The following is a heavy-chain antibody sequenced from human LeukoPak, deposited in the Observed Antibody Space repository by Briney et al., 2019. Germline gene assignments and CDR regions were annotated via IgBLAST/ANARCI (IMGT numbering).Heavy chain of an antibody. CDR3: AKDSKRWKTYYYASGSYHFDY. CDR1: GFTFSSYG. J-gene: IGHJ4*02. D-gene: IGHD3-10*01. CDR2: IRFDGSNK. Sequence: SGGSLRLSCAASGFTFSSYGMHWVRQAPGKGLEWVAFIRFDGSNKYYADSVKGRFTISRDNSKNTLYLQMNSLRPEDTAVYYCAKDSKRWKTYYYASGSYHFDYWGQGTLVTVSS. V-gene: IGHV3-30*02.